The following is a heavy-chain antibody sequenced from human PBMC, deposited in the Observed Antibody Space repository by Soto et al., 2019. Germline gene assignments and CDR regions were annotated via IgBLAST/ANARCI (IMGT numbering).Heavy chain of an antibody. V-gene: IGHV1-18*01. CDR3: ARDGDNWNGGFDP. D-gene: IGHD1-20*01. CDR2: IRAYNVNT. J-gene: IGHJ5*02. CDR1: GYTFTSSG. Sequence: QVQLVQCGAEVKKPGASVKVSCKTSGYTFTSSGISWVRQAPGQGLEWMGWIRAYNVNTNYEQKLQGRVTMTTDTTTSTAEMELRSLRSDDTAVYYSARDGDNWNGGFDPWGQGTMVTVSS.